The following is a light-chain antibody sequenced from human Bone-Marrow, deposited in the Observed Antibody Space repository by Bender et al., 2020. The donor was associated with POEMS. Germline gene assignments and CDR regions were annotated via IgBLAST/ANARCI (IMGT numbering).Light chain of an antibody. Sequence: QSVLTQPPSASGTPGQRVTISCSGSSSNIGTNPVNWYQQLPGTAPKLLIYINNQRPSGVSNRFSGSKSGNTASLTISGLQAEDEADYYCCSYAGVNTWLFGGGTKLTVL. CDR2: INN. V-gene: IGLV1-44*01. CDR1: SSNIGTNP. J-gene: IGLJ2*01. CDR3: CSYAGVNTWL.